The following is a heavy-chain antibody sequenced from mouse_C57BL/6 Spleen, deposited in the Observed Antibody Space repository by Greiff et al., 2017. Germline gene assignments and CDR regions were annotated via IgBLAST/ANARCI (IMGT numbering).Heavy chain of an antibody. CDR3: ASYDEGHFDV. CDR2: IYPGDGDT. D-gene: IGHD2-12*01. CDR1: GYAFSSSW. Sequence: VQLQQSGPELVKPGASVKISCKASGYAFSSSWMNWVKQRPGKGLEWIGRIYPGDGDTNYNGKFKGKATLTADKSSSTASMQLSSLTSEDSAVYFCASYDEGHFDVWGTGTTVTVSS. J-gene: IGHJ1*03. V-gene: IGHV1-82*01.